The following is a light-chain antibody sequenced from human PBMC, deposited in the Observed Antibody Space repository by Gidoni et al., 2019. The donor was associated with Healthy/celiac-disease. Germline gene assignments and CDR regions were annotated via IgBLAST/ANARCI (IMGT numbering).Light chain of an antibody. V-gene: IGLV2-14*01. CDR2: DVS. CDR3: SSYTSSSTPQ. CDR1: SSDVGGHNY. J-gene: IGLJ3*02. Sequence: QSALTQPASVSESPGQSITMSCTGTSSDVGGHNYVSWYQQHPGKAPKLMIYDVSNRPSGVSNRFSGSKSDNTASLTISGLQAEDEADYYCSSYTSSSTPQFGGGTKLTVL.